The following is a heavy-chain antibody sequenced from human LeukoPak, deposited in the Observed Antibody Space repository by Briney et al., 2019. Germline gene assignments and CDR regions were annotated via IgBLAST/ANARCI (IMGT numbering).Heavy chain of an antibody. CDR3: AREAHSSGWYQGFYGSYYYYYMDV. J-gene: IGHJ6*03. CDR2: VLYDGSYK. V-gene: IGHV3-33*01. CDR1: GFTFSTYG. D-gene: IGHD6-19*01. Sequence: GGSLRLSCAASGFTFSTYGLHWVRQAPGKGLEWVAFVLYDGSYKYYADSVKGRFTISRDNAKNSLYLQMNSLRAEDTAVYYCAREAHSSGWYQGFYGSYYYYYMDVWGKGTTVTVSS.